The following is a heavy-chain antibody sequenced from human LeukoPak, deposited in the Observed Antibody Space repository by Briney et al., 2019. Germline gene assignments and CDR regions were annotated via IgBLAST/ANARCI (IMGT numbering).Heavy chain of an antibody. V-gene: IGHV3-7*01. CDR3: ARDSYYYESPDFDY. J-gene: IGHJ4*02. Sequence: GGSLRLSCAASGFTFSSYWMSWVRQAPGKGLEWVANIKQDGSEKYYVDSVKGRFTISRDNAKNSLYLQMNSLRAEDTAVYYCARDSYYYESPDFDYWGQGTLVTVSS. D-gene: IGHD3-22*01. CDR2: IKQDGSEK. CDR1: GFTFSSYW.